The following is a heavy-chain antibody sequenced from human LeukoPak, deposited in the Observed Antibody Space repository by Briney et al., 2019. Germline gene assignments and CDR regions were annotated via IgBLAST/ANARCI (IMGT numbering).Heavy chain of an antibody. Sequence: GGCLRLSCAASGFTFSSYAMHWVRQAPGKGLEWVAVISYDGSNKYYADSVKGRFTISRDNSKNTLYLQMNSLRAEDTAVYYCARDVTPDYWGQGTLVTVSS. CDR2: ISYDGSNK. CDR3: ARDVTPDY. D-gene: IGHD1-14*01. CDR1: GFTFSSYA. V-gene: IGHV3-30*04. J-gene: IGHJ4*02.